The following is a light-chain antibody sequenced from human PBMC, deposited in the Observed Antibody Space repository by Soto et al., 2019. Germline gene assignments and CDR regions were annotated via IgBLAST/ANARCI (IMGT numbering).Light chain of an antibody. V-gene: IGKV3D-20*02. CDR2: GAS. Sequence: EIVLTHSPGTLALSPCERATLSRSASQSVSSSYLAWYQQKPGQAPRLLIYGASSRATGIPDRFSGSGSGTDFTLTISSLEPEDFAVYYCQQRGNRPPWTFGQGTKVDIK. CDR1: QSVSSSY. CDR3: QQRGNRPPWT. J-gene: IGKJ1*01.